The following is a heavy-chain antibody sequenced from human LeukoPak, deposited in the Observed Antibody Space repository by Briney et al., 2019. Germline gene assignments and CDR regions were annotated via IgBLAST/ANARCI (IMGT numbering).Heavy chain of an antibody. CDR1: GYTFTSYG. V-gene: IGHV1-2*02. J-gene: IGHJ5*02. CDR2: INPNSGGT. Sequence: ASVKVSCKAFGYTFTSYGISWVRQAPGQGLEWMGWINPNSGGTNYAQKFQGRVTMTRDTSISTAYMELSRLRSDDTAVYYCARDLGDIVVVPAAIWFDPWGQGTLVTVSS. D-gene: IGHD2-2*01. CDR3: ARDLGDIVVVPAAIWFDP.